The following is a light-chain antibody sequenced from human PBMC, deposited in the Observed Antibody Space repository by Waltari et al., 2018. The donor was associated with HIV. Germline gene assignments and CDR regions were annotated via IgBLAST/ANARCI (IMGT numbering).Light chain of an antibody. Sequence: DIQMTQSPSSVSASVGDLVTITCRASQDISTWIVWYQHKPGRAPKALIYSASILQSGVPSRFSGSGSGTDFTLTINNLQAEDFATYYCQQNDNFPLTFGGGTRVEI. CDR3: QQNDNFPLT. J-gene: IGKJ4*01. CDR2: SAS. CDR1: QDISTW. V-gene: IGKV1-12*01.